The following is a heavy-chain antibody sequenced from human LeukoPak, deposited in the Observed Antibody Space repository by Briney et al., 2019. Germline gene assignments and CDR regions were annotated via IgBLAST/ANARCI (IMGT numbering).Heavy chain of an antibody. CDR3: ARDNSVEDTAWWFDP. Sequence: ASVKVSCKASGYTFTSSDINWVRQATGQGLEWMGWMNPNSGNTGYAQKFQGRVTMTRDMSTSTDYMELSSLRSEDTAVYYCARDNSVEDTAWWFDPWGQGTLVTVSS. V-gene: IGHV1-8*01. CDR1: GYTFTSSD. CDR2: MNPNSGNT. J-gene: IGHJ5*02. D-gene: IGHD4-23*01.